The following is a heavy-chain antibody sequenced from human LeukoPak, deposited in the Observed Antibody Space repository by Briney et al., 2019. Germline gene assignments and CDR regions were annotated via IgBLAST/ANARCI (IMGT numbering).Heavy chain of an antibody. CDR2: MNPNSGNT. CDR1: GYTFTSYD. J-gene: IGHJ4*02. V-gene: IGHV1-8*01. D-gene: IGHD2-2*01. CDR3: ARDGPIVVVPAASNFDY. Sequence: GASVKVSCKASGYTFTSYDINWVRQATGQGLEWMGWMNPNSGNTGYAQTFQGRVTMTRNTSISTAYMELSSLRSEDTAVYYCARDGPIVVVPAASNFDYWGQGTLVTVSS.